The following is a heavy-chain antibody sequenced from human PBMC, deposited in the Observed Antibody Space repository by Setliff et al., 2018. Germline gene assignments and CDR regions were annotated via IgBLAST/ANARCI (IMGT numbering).Heavy chain of an antibody. V-gene: IGHV4-39*01. J-gene: IGHJ4*02. CDR2: ISHSANK. D-gene: IGHD3-22*01. CDR3: ARIRSSLVVTGSADY. CDR1: GGSISDNNYY. Sequence: SETLSLTCTVSGGSISDNNYYWGWIRQSPGKELEWIGGISHSANKYYNPSFRTGVTISVDMSKNQFFLNLDSVTAADTAVYFCARIRSSLVVTGSADYWGQGTLVTVSS.